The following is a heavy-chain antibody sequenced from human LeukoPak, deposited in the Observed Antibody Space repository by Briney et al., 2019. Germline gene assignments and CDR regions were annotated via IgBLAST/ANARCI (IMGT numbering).Heavy chain of an antibody. J-gene: IGHJ4*02. CDR3: ARVGATTRSFDY. Sequence: PETLSLTCTVSGGSLNSYFWSWIRQPPGKGLEWIGFVYYSGTTYYNPSLKSRVTISVDTSKNQFSLKVSSVTAADTALYYCARVGATTRSFDYWGQGALVTVSS. CDR1: GGSLNSYF. D-gene: IGHD1-26*01. V-gene: IGHV4-59*01. CDR2: VYYSGTT.